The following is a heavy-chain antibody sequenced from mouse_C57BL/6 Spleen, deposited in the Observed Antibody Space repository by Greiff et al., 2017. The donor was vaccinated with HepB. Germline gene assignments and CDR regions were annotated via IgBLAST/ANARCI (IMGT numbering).Heavy chain of an antibody. CDR1: GYTFTSYW. CDR2: IHPNSGST. V-gene: IGHV1-64*01. CDR3: ARDGSSPHWYFDV. J-gene: IGHJ1*03. Sequence: VQLQQPGAELVKPGASVKLSCKASGYTFTSYWMHWVKQRPGQGLEWIGMIHPNSGSTNYNEKFKSKATLTVDKSSSTAYMQLSSLTSEDSAVYYCARDGSSPHWYFDVWGTVTTVTVSS. D-gene: IGHD1-1*01.